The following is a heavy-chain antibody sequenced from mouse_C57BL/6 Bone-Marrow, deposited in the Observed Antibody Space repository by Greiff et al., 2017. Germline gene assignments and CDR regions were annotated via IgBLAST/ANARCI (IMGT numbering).Heavy chain of an antibody. CDR2: IRNKANGYTT. V-gene: IGHV7-3*01. D-gene: IGHD1-1*01. CDR1: GFTFTDYY. Sequence: EVMLVESGGGLVQPGGSLSLSCAASGFTFTDYYMSWVRQPPGTALEWLGFIRNKANGYTTEYSASVKGRFTISRDNSQSILYLKMNALRAEDSATYYCARFDYYGSSYGYWYFDVWGTGTTVTVSS. J-gene: IGHJ1*03. CDR3: ARFDYYGSSYGYWYFDV.